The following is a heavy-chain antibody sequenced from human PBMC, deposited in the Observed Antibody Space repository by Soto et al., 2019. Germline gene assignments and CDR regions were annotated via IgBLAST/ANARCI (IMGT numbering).Heavy chain of an antibody. CDR1: GSTFSSYS. CDR3: ARASYHSSGKYTWFDH. V-gene: IGHV3-21*01. Sequence: GSLRLSCAASGSTFSSYSMNWVRQAPGKGLEWVSSISSSSSYIYYADSVKGRFTISRDNAKNSLYLQMNSLRAEDTAVYYCARASYHSSGKYTWFDHWGQGTLVTVSP. D-gene: IGHD3-22*01. J-gene: IGHJ5*02. CDR2: ISSSSSYI.